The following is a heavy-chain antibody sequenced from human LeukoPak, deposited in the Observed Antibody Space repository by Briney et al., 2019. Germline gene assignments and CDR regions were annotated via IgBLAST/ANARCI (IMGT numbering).Heavy chain of an antibody. CDR1: NDSISSGDYY. V-gene: IGHV4-30-4*01. CDR3: VREILYCSGGSCYRGPFDN. CDR2: IFHRGGT. J-gene: IGHJ4*02. Sequence: SETLSLTCTISNDSISSGDYYWNWVRQPPGKGLEWIGYIFHRGGTSYNPSLKSRILFSVDTSQNQFSLKLNSVTAADTAVYYCVREILYCSGGSCYRGPFDNWGQGTLVTVSA. D-gene: IGHD2-15*01.